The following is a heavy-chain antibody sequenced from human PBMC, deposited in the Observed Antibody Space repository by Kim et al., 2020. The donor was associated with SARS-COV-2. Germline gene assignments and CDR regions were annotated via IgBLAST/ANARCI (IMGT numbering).Heavy chain of an antibody. CDR2: ISWNSGSI. CDR1: GFTFGDYA. CDR3: AKAHGAAGTEEGYYFDY. D-gene: IGHD1-1*01. Sequence: GGSLRLSCAASGFTFGDYAMHWVRQAPGKGLEWVSGISWNSGSIGYADSVKGRFTISRDNAKNSLYLQMNSLRAEDTALYYCAKAHGAAGTEEGYYFDYWGQGTLVNVS. V-gene: IGHV3-9*01. J-gene: IGHJ4*02.